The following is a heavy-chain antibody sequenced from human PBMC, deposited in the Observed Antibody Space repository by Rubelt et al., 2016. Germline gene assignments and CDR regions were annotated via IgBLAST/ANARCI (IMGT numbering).Heavy chain of an antibody. CDR3: ARDSAGFDY. D-gene: IGHD6-13*01. V-gene: IGHV4-59*01. J-gene: IGHJ4*02. CDR1: GGSITTYY. Sequence: QVQLQESGPGLVKPSETLSLTCTVSGGSITTYYWSWIRQPPGKGLEWIGYIPYTGSTKYSPSLKSRVAISVDTSKNQFSRRLGSVTAADTAVYFCARDSAGFDYWGQGTLVTVSS. CDR2: IPYTGST.